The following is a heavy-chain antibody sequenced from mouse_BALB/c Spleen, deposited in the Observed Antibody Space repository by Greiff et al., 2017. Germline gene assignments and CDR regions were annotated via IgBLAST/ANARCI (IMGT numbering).Heavy chain of an antibody. D-gene: IGHD1-1*01. Sequence: EVHLVESGGGLVQPGGSLRLSCATSGFTFTDYYMSWVRQPPGKALEWLGFIRNKANGYTTEYSASVKGRFTISRDNSQSILYLQMNTLRAEDSATYYCAREKRGSSPYPMGYWGQGTSVTVSS. V-gene: IGHV7-3*02. CDR2: IRNKANGYTT. CDR1: GFTFTDYY. J-gene: IGHJ4*01. CDR3: AREKRGSSPYPMGY.